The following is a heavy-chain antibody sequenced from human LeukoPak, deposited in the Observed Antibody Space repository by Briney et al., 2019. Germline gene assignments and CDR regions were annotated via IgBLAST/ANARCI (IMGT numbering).Heavy chain of an antibody. J-gene: IGHJ4*02. V-gene: IGHV3-48*02. CDR2: ISSSGSTK. CDR1: GFTVSTYN. D-gene: IGHD3-9*01. Sequence: GGSLTPSCPAAGFTVSTYNMNWDRPAAGKGMEWVSYISSSGSTKYYADSVKGRFTISRDNVKNSLFLQMNSLSDEDTAVYYCARDFLTGYFDYWGQGTLVTVSS. CDR3: ARDFLTGYFDY.